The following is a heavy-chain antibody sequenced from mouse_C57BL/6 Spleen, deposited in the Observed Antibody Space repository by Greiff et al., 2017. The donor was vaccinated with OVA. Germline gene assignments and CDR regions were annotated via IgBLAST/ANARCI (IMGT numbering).Heavy chain of an antibody. CDR2: IYPGDGDT. Sequence: VKVVESGAELVKPGASVKISCKASGYAFSSYWMNWVKQRPGKGLEWIGQIYPGDGDTNYNGKFKGKATLTADKSSSTAYMQLSSLTSEDSAVYFCAREGTTVPFDYWGQGTTLTVSS. CDR3: AREGTTVPFDY. D-gene: IGHD1-1*01. V-gene: IGHV1-80*01. J-gene: IGHJ2*01. CDR1: GYAFSSYW.